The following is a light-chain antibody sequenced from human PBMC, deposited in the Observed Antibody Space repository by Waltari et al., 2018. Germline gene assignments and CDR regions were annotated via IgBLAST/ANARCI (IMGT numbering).Light chain of an antibody. CDR2: KDS. V-gene: IGLV3-27*01. J-gene: IGLJ2*01. CDR1: VLAKIY. CDR3: YSVDDNKRV. Sequence: SYELTQPSSVSVSPGQTARITCSGDVLAKIYPRWFQQKPGQAPVPVIYKDSERPSGIPERFSGSSSGTTVTLTISGAQVEDEADYYCYSVDDNKRVFGGGTKLTVL.